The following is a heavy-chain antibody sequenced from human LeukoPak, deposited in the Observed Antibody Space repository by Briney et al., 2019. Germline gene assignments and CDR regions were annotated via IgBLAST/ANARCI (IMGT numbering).Heavy chain of an antibody. CDR3: ARGYIVLMVYAISDWFDP. J-gene: IGHJ5*02. Sequence: SETLSLTCAVYGGSFSGYYWSWIRQPPGKGLEWIGEINHSGSTNYNPSLKSRVTISVDTSKNQFSLMLSSVTAADTAVYYCARGYIVLMVYAISDWFDPWGQGTLVTVSS. V-gene: IGHV4-34*01. CDR2: INHSGST. D-gene: IGHD2-8*01. CDR1: GGSFSGYY.